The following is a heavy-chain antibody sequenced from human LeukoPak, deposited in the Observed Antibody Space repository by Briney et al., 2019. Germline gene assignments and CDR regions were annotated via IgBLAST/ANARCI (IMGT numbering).Heavy chain of an antibody. Sequence: PGGSLRLSCAASGFTFSSYNMNWVRQAPGKGLEWVSPISSSSSYIYYADSVKGRFTISRDNAKNSLHLQMNSLRAEDTAVYYCWVTNEMNGFDIWGQGTMVTVSS. CDR3: WVTNEMNGFDI. J-gene: IGHJ3*02. V-gene: IGHV3-21*01. D-gene: IGHD1-1*01. CDR2: ISSSSSYI. CDR1: GFTFSSYN.